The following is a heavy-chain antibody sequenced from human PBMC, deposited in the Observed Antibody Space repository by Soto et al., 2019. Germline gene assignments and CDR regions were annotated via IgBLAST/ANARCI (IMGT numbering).Heavy chain of an antibody. CDR2: IIPIFGTS. V-gene: IGHV1-69*13. D-gene: IGHD6-6*01. CDR1: GGTFSSYA. J-gene: IGHJ4*02. CDR3: ARDPEYSISEYDY. Sequence: ASVQVSCKASGGTFSSYAISWVRQAPGQGLEWMGGIIPIFGTSNYAQKFQGRVTITADESTSTAYMELSSLRSEDTVVFYCARDPEYSISEYDYWGQGTLVTVSS.